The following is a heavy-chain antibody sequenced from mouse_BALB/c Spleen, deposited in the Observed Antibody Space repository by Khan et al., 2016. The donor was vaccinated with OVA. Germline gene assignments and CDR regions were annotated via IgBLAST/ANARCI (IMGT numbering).Heavy chain of an antibody. CDR3: ARIYGGDYDY. J-gene: IGHJ2*01. Sequence: EVQLQESGPGLVKPSQSLSLTCTVTGYSITSDYAWNWIRQFPGNKLEWMGHISYSGNTKYNPSLKSRISITRDKSKNPFFLQLNSVTTEDTATDYCARIYGGDYDYWGQGTTLTVSS. V-gene: IGHV3-2*02. CDR1: GYSITSDYA. D-gene: IGHD1-1*01. CDR2: ISYSGNT.